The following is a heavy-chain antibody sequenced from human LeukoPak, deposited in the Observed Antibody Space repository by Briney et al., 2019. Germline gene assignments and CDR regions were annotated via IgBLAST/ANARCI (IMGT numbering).Heavy chain of an antibody. D-gene: IGHD4-23*01. CDR2: IYYSGST. CDR1: GGSISSSSYY. CDR3: ARGGKVTGLHYGGNPIRY. V-gene: IGHV4-39*07. Sequence: PSETLSLTCTVSGGSISSSSYYWGWIRQPPGKGLEWIGSIYYSGSTYYNPSLKSRVTISVDTSKNQFSLKLSSVTAADTAVYYCARGGKVTGLHYGGNPIRYWGQGTLVTVSS. J-gene: IGHJ4*02.